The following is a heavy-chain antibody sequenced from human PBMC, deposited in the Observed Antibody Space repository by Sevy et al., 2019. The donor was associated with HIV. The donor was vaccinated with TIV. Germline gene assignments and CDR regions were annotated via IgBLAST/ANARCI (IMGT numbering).Heavy chain of an antibody. V-gene: IGHV3-33*01. CDR3: ARGGYYYDNAAYYALDS. D-gene: IGHD3-22*01. J-gene: IGHJ4*02. Sequence: GGSLRLSCAATGFTFSNYATHWVRQTPGKGLEWVAIIWSDGRFENHGDSVKGRFTISRDNSKNTLYLQMNNVRVEDTAVYYCARGGYYYDNAAYYALDSWGQGTLVTVSS. CDR2: IWSDGRFE. CDR1: GFTFSNYA.